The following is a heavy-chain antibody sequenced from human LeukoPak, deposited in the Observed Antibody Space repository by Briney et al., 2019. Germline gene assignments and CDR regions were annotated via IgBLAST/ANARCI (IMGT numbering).Heavy chain of an antibody. V-gene: IGHV3-53*01. J-gene: IGHJ4*02. Sequence: GGSLRLSCAASRFNVSSNYMSWVRQAPGKGLEWVSVIYSGGSTYYADSVKGRFTVSRDNSKNTLCLQLNSLRAEDTAVYFCAKGGAAAAKVFDYWGQGTLVTVSS. CDR3: AKGGAAAAKVFDY. CDR2: IYSGGST. D-gene: IGHD6-13*01. CDR1: RFNVSSNY.